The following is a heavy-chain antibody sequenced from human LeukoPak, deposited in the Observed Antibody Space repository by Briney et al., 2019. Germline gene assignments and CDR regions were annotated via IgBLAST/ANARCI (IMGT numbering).Heavy chain of an antibody. V-gene: IGHV4-39*01. J-gene: IGHJ4*02. Sequence: PSETLSLTCTVSGGSISSSSYYWGWIRQPSGKGLEWIGSIYYSGSTYYNPSLKSRVTISVGTSKNQFSLKLSSVTAADTAVYYCARVRVVPAAIYFDYWGQGTLVTVSS. CDR3: ARVRVVPAAIYFDY. CDR1: GGSISSSSYY. D-gene: IGHD2-2*02. CDR2: IYYSGST.